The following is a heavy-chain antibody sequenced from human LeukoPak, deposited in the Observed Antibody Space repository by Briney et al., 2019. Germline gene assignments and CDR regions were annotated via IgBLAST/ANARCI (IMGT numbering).Heavy chain of an antibody. Sequence: GSLRLSCAASGFTFSSYEMNWVRQAPGKGLEWVAYISGRGSSIYYLDSVKGRFTISRDNAKNSLYLQMNNLRPEDTAVYYCAKSGKILGYWGQGTLVTVSS. D-gene: IGHD2-2*03. CDR3: AKSGKILGY. J-gene: IGHJ4*02. V-gene: IGHV3-48*03. CDR1: GFTFSSYE. CDR2: ISGRGSSI.